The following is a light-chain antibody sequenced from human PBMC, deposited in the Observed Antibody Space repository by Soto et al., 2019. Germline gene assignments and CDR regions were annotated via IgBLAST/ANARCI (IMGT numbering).Light chain of an antibody. CDR2: DAS. CDR1: QDMSNY. V-gene: IGKV1-33*01. Sequence: DIQMTQSPSSLSASVGDRVTITCQASQDMSNYLNWYQQKPGKAPKLLIYDASNLETGVPSRFSGSGSGTDFTFTISSLQPEDIATYYCRQYDNPALTFGGGTKVEIK. CDR3: RQYDNPALT. J-gene: IGKJ4*01.